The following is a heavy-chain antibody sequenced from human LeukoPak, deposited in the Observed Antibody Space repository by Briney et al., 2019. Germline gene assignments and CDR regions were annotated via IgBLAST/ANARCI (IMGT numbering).Heavy chain of an antibody. CDR3: ARADYYGSGSSNDY. CDR2: IYYSGST. D-gene: IGHD3-10*01. Sequence: SVTLSLTCTVSGGSISSYYWSWIRQPPGKGLEWIGYIYYSGSTNYNPSLKSRVTISVDTPKNQFSLKLSSVTAADTAVYYCARADYYGSGSSNDYWGQGTLVTVSS. J-gene: IGHJ4*02. CDR1: GGSISSYY. V-gene: IGHV4-59*01.